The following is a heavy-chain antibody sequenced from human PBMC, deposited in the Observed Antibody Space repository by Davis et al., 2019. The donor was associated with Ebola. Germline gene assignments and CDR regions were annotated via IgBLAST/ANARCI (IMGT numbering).Heavy chain of an antibody. Sequence: PGGSLRLSCAASGFTLTSYSMTWVRQAPGEGLEWVSGISGGGGSTYYADSVKGRFTFSRDNSKNTLYLQMNSLRAEDTAIYYCAKGSLYGSRSITAGVDVWGQGTTVTVSS. CDR2: ISGGGGST. J-gene: IGHJ6*02. CDR3: AKGSLYGSRSITAGVDV. D-gene: IGHD4-17*01. CDR1: GFTLTSYS. V-gene: IGHV3-23*01.